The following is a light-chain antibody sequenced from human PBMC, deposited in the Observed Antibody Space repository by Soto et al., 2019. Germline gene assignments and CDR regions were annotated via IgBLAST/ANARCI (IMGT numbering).Light chain of an antibody. CDR1: SSDVGGYNY. CDR2: EVS. CDR3: SSYAGSNKLL. Sequence: QSALTQPPSASGSTGQSVTISCTGASSDVGGYNYVSWYQQHPGKAPKLMIYEVSKQPSGVPDRFSGSKSGNTASLTVSGLQAEDAADYYCSSYAGSNKLLFGGGTKLTVL. J-gene: IGLJ2*01. V-gene: IGLV2-8*01.